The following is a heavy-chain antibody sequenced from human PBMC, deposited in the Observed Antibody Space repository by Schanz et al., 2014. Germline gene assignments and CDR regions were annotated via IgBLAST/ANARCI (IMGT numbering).Heavy chain of an antibody. CDR3: ARDDGFSSG. J-gene: IGHJ4*02. V-gene: IGHV1-2*02. D-gene: IGHD6-19*01. CDR2: INPGSGDT. CDR1: GYIFIGYF. Sequence: SGGEVKKPGASVKVSCKASGYIFIGYFIHWVRQAPGQGLEWMGWINPGSGDTKYSPKFQGRVTMTRDTSITTAYMELNRLTYDDTAVYYCARDDGFSSGWGQGTLVTVSS.